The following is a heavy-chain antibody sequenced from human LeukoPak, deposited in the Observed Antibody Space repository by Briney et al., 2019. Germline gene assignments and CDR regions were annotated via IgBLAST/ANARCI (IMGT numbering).Heavy chain of an antibody. CDR1: GYSFTNYW. D-gene: IGHD6-13*01. CDR3: ARDSSSWPFEYFQH. CDR2: ISAYNGNT. J-gene: IGHJ1*01. V-gene: IGHV1-18*04. Sequence: PGESLKISCKGSGYSFTNYWISWVRQAPGQGLEWMGWISAYNGNTNYAQKLQGRVTMTTDTSTSTAYMELRSLRSDDTAVYYCARDSSSWPFEYFQHWGQGTLVTVSS.